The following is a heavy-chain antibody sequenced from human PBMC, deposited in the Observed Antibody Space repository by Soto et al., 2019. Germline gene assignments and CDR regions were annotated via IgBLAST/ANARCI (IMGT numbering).Heavy chain of an antibody. CDR3: ARHSEHEQDWSYMDV. D-gene: IGHD3-9*01. J-gene: IGHJ6*03. V-gene: IGHV4-59*08. CDR2: IYYSGST. Sequence: SETLSLTCTVSGGSISSYYWSWIRQPPGKGLEWIGYIYYSGSTNYNPSLKSRVTISVDTSKNQFSLKLSSVTAADTAVYYCARHSEHEQDWSYMDVWGKGTTVTVSS. CDR1: GGSISSYY.